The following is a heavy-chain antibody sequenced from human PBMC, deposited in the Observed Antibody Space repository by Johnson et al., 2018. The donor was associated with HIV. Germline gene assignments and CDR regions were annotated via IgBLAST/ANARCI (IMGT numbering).Heavy chain of an antibody. CDR2: ISGSGGST. J-gene: IGHJ3*01. CDR3: AKGQYSSSRRADAFDV. Sequence: VQLVESAGGVVQPGRSLRLSCAASGFTFSTYGMHWVRQAPGKGLEWVSAISGSGGSTYYADSVKGRFTISRDNSKNTLYLQMNSLRAEDTAVYYCAKGQYSSSRRADAFDVWGQGTVVTVSS. D-gene: IGHD6-6*01. CDR1: GFTFSTYG. V-gene: IGHV3-23*04.